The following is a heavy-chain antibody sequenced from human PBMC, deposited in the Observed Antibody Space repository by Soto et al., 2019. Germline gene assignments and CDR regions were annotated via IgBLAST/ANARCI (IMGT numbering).Heavy chain of an antibody. V-gene: IGHV1-69*13. CDR1: GGTFSSYA. D-gene: IGHD6-6*01. CDR3: ARAESSIAARGSVVYYGMDV. CDR2: IIPIFGTA. J-gene: IGHJ6*02. Sequence: GASVKVSCKASGGTFSSYAISWVRQAPGQGLEWMGGIIPIFGTANYAQKFQGRVTITADESTSTAYMELSSLRSEDTAVYYCARAESSIAARGSVVYYGMDVWGQGTTVTVSS.